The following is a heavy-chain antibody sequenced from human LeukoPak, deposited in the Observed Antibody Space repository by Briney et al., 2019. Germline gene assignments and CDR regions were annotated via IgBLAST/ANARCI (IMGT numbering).Heavy chain of an antibody. D-gene: IGHD2-15*01. V-gene: IGHV3-74*01. J-gene: IGHJ4*02. CDR3: VRSGGYPDY. CDR2: INIDGSST. Sequence: GGSLRLSCAASGFTFSSYWMHWVRHSPGKGLVWVSRINIDGSSTIYADSVKGRFTISRDNAKNTLYLQMNGLRAEDTAVYYCVRSGGYPDYWGQGTLVTVSS. CDR1: GFTFSSYW.